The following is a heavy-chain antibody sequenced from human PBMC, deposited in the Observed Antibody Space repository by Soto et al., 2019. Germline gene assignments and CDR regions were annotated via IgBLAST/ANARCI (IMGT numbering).Heavy chain of an antibody. D-gene: IGHD3-10*01. CDR3: AKDDYGLLWFGRHEIDY. CDR1: GFTFSSYA. V-gene: IGHV3-23*01. J-gene: IGHJ4*02. Sequence: GGSLRLSCAASGFTFSSYAMSWVRQAPGKGLEWVSAISGSGGSTYYADSVKGRFTISRDNSKNTLYLQMNSLRAEDTAVYYCAKDDYGLLWFGRHEIDYWGQGTLVTVSS. CDR2: ISGSGGST.